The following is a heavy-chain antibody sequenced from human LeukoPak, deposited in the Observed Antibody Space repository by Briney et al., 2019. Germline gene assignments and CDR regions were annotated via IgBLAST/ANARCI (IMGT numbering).Heavy chain of an antibody. V-gene: IGHV3-9*01. CDR1: GFTFDDYA. J-gene: IGHJ6*03. CDR3: ARVKLDYYDSSGLFFYYYYYYTDV. D-gene: IGHD3-22*01. CDR2: ISWNSGSI. Sequence: PGGSLRLSCAASGFTFDDYAMHWVRQAPGKGLEWVSGISWNSGSIGYADSVKGRFTISRDNSKNTLYLQMNSLRAEDTAVYYCARVKLDYYDSSGLFFYYYYYYTDVWGKGTTVTISS.